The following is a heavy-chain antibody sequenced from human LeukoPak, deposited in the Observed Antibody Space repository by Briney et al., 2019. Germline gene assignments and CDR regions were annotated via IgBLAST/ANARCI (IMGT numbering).Heavy chain of an antibody. CDR2: IYHSGST. V-gene: IGHV4-4*02. CDR3: ARSNDSSSWNLEY. J-gene: IGHJ4*02. Sequence: PSGTLSLTCAVSGGSISSSNWWSWIRQPPGKGLEWIGEIYHSGSTNYNPSLKSRVTISVDKSKNQFSLKLSSVTAADTAVYYCARSNDSSSWNLEYWGQGTLVTVSS. D-gene: IGHD6-13*01. CDR1: GGSISSSNW.